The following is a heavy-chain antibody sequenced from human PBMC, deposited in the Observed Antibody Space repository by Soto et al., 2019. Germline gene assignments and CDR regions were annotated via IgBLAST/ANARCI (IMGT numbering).Heavy chain of an antibody. CDR3: AKDTLSSSSSAFDI. Sequence: GGSLRLSCAASGFTFDDYAMHWVRQAPGKGLEWVSLISGDGGSTYYADSVKGRFTISRDNSKNSLYLQMNSLRTEDTALYSFAKDTLSSSSSAFDIWGQGTMVTVSS. V-gene: IGHV3-43*02. J-gene: IGHJ3*02. CDR2: ISGDGGST. CDR1: GFTFDDYA. D-gene: IGHD6-6*01.